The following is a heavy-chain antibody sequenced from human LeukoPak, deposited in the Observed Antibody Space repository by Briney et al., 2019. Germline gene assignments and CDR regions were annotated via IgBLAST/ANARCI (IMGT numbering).Heavy chain of an antibody. CDR2: IYYSGST. J-gene: IGHJ1*01. D-gene: IGHD2-21*02. CDR3: ARVRGGDCLGCFQH. V-gene: IGHV4-61*01. CDR1: GGSISSGSYY. Sequence: PSETLSLTCTVSGGSISSGSYYWSWIRQPPGKGLEWIGYIYYSGSTNYNPSLKSRVTISVDTSKNQFSLKLSSVTAADTAVYYCARVRGGDCLGCFQHWGQGTLVTVSS.